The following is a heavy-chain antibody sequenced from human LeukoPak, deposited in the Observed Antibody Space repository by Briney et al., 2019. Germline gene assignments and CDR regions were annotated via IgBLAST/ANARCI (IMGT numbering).Heavy chain of an antibody. J-gene: IGHJ4*02. CDR1: GFTFSNFG. CDR3: ATGIRGDHYEY. Sequence: GGSLRLSCVVSGFTFSNFGMSWVRQAPGRGLEWVSSISGSGGSTNYADSVKGRFTVSRDNSKNTLYLQMNSLRAEDTAVYYCATGIRGDHYEYWGQGTLVTVSS. V-gene: IGHV3-23*01. D-gene: IGHD1-14*01. CDR2: ISGSGGST.